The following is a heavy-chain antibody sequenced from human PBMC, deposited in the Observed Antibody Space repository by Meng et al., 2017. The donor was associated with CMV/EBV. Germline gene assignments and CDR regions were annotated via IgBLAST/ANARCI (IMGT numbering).Heavy chain of an antibody. CDR1: GFTFSSYG. Sequence: GESLKISCAASGFTFSSYGMHWVRQAPGKGLEWVACIRYDGSNKYYADSVKGRVTISRDNSKNTLYLQMNSLRAEDTAVYYCARDALYSSSWYYYYYGMDVWGQGTTVTVSS. CDR2: IRYDGSNK. J-gene: IGHJ6*02. D-gene: IGHD6-13*01. V-gene: IGHV3-30*02. CDR3: ARDALYSSSWYYYYYGMDV.